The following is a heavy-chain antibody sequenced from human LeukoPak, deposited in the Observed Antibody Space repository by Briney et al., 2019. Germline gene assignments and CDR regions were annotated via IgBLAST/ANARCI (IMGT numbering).Heavy chain of an antibody. CDR1: GGTFSSYA. J-gene: IGHJ6*02. CDR3: ASVATRLRDYYYYGMDV. D-gene: IGHD4-17*01. Sequence: GASVKVSCKASGGTFSSYAISWVRQAPGQGLEWMGRIIPILGIANYAQKFQGRVTITADKSTSTAYMELSSLRSEDTAVYYCASVATRLRDYYYYGMDVWGQGTTVTVSS. V-gene: IGHV1-69*04. CDR2: IIPILGIA.